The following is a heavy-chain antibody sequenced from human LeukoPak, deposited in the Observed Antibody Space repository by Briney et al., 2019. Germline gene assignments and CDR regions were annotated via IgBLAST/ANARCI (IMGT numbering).Heavy chain of an antibody. CDR3: ATIRGSGSYYHLDY. V-gene: IGHV1-69*04. CDR2: IIPILGIA. Sequence: SVKVSCKASGGTFSSYAISWVRQAPGQGLEWMGRIIPILGIANYAQKFQGRVTITADKSTSTAYMELSSLRSEDTAVYYCATIRGSGSYYHLDYWGQGTLVTVSS. J-gene: IGHJ4*02. D-gene: IGHD3-10*01. CDR1: GGTFSSYA.